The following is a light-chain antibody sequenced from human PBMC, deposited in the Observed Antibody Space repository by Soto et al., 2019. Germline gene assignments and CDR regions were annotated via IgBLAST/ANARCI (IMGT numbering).Light chain of an antibody. V-gene: IGKV3-20*01. J-gene: IGKJ3*01. CDR2: GAS. Sequence: EIVLTQSPGTLSLSPGERATLSCRASQSISGSYLAWYQQKPGQSPRLLIYGASSRATGIPDRFTGSGSGTHFTLTISRLEPEDFGVYYCNHYSPSSFTFGPGTKVEIE. CDR1: QSISGSY. CDR3: NHYSPSSFT.